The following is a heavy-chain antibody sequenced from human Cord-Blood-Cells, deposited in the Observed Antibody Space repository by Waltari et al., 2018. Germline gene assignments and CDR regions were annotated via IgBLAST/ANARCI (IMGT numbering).Heavy chain of an antibody. J-gene: IGHJ3*02. CDR3: ATIRNWGVGAGAFDI. V-gene: IGHV1-24*01. CDR2: FDPEESET. CDR1: GYTLTELS. Sequence: QVQLVQSGAEVKKPGASVKVSCKVSGYTLTELSMHWVRQAPGKGLEWMGGFDPEESETIYEQKFEGRVTMTEDTSTDTAYMELSSLRSEDTAVYYCATIRNWGVGAGAFDIWGQGTMVTVSS. D-gene: IGHD7-27*01.